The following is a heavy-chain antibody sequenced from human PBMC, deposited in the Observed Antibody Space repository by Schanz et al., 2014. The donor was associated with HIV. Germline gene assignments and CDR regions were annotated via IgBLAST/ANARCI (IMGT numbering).Heavy chain of an antibody. CDR3: ARRGGYQLLSKDYFYYGMDV. CDR1: GGSFTGYY. J-gene: IGHJ6*02. CDR2: INHREST. Sequence: QVKLQQWGAGLLKPSETLSLTCAVYGGSFTGYYWSWIRQSPGKGLEWLGQINHRESTNYNPSLQIHVPISLETSKIQFSLKLSSVTAAATGVYYCARRGGYQLLSKDYFYYGMDVWGQGTTVTVSS. V-gene: IGHV4-34*01. D-gene: IGHD2-2*01.